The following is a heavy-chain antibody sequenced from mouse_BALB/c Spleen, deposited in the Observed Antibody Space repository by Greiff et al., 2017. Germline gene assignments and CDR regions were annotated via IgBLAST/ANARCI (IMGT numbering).Heavy chain of an antibody. J-gene: IGHJ3*01. CDR3: ARHGGNDGFAY. Sequence: DVKLVESGGGLVQPGGSRKLSCAASGFTFSDYGMAWVRQAPGKGPEWVAFISNLAYSIYYPDTVKGRFTISRDNAKNTLYLQMSSLKSEDTAMYYCARHGGNDGFAYWGQGTLVTVSA. CDR1: GFTFSDYG. D-gene: IGHD2-2*01. V-gene: IGHV5-15*02. CDR2: ISNLAYSI.